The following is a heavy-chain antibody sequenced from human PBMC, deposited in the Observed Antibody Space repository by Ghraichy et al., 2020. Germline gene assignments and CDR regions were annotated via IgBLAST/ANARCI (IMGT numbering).Heavy chain of an antibody. CDR3: TREYSSGWYYFDY. J-gene: IGHJ4*02. D-gene: IGHD6-19*01. CDR2: IRSKAYGGTT. CDR1: GFTFGDYA. V-gene: IGHV3-49*03. Sequence: GESLNISCTASGFTFGDYAMSWFRQAPGKGLEWVGFIRSKAYGGTTEYAASVKGRFTISRDDSKSIAYLQMNSLKTEDTAVYYCTREYSSGWYYFDYWGQGTLVTVSS.